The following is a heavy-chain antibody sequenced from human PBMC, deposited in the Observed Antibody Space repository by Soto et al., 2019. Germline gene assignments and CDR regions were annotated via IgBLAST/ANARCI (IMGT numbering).Heavy chain of an antibody. CDR3: TRHWLATREFDY. J-gene: IGHJ4*02. V-gene: IGHV3-21*01. D-gene: IGHD1-26*01. CDR2: ISSSSGHI. Sequence: PGGSLRLSCAASGFTFSSYSMNWVRQAPGKGLEWVSSISSSSGHIYYADSLKGRSTISRDNAKNSLYLQMNSLRAEDTAVYYCTRHWLATREFDYWGQGTLVTVSS. CDR1: GFTFSSYS.